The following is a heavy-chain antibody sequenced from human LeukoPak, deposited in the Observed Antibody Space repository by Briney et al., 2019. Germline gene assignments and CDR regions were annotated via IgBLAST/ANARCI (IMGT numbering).Heavy chain of an antibody. CDR2: IIPIFGTA. D-gene: IGHD5-12*01. CDR3: ARVPMDIRGYYYYYMDV. CDR1: GGTFGSYA. V-gene: IGHV1-69*05. Sequence: GSSVKVSCKASGGTFGSYAISWVRQAPGQGLEWMGGIIPIFGTANYAQKFQGRVTITTDESTSTAYMELSSLRSEDTAVYYCARVPMDIRGYYYYYMDVWGKGTTVTVSS. J-gene: IGHJ6*03.